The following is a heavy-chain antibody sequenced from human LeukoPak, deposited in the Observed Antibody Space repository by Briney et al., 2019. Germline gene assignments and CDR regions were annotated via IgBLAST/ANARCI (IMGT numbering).Heavy chain of an antibody. J-gene: IGHJ4*02. D-gene: IGHD3-22*01. CDR1: GFTFRSHD. Sequence: GGSLRLSCAASGFTFRSHDMSWVRQAPGKGLEWVSGISASGGSTFYADSVEGRFTISRDNSKNTLYLQMNSLRAEDTAVYYCARDDYYDSSGYYWGREPWSPSPQ. V-gene: IGHV3-23*01. CDR2: ISASGGST. CDR3: ARDDYYDSSGYY.